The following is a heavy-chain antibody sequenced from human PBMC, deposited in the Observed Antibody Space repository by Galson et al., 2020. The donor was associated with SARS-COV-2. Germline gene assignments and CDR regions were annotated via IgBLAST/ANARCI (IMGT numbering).Heavy chain of an antibody. D-gene: IGHD3-10*01. J-gene: IGHJ5*02. CDR2: IYTSGST. CDR1: GGSISSGSYY. CDR3: ARDGLVVRGVEGNWFDP. Sequence: SETLSLTCTVSGGSISSGSYYWSWIRQPAGKGLEWIGRIYTSGSTNYNPSLKSRVTISVDTSKNQFSLKLSSVTAADTAVYYCARDGLVVRGVEGNWFDPWGQGTLVTVSS. V-gene: IGHV4-61*02.